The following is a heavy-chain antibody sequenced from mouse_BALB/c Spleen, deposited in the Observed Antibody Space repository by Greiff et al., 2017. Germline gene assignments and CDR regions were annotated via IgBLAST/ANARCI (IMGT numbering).Heavy chain of an antibody. D-gene: IGHD2-14*01. Sequence: QVTLKVSGPGILQPSQTLSLTCSFSGFSLSTYGIGVGWIRQPSGKGLEWLAHIWWNDNKYYNTALKSRLTISKDTSNNQVFLKIASVDTADTATYYCARITLYRYDPPSMDYWGQGTSVTVSS. V-gene: IGHV8-11*01. J-gene: IGHJ4*01. CDR2: IWWNDNK. CDR3: ARITLYRYDPPSMDY. CDR1: GFSLSTYGIG.